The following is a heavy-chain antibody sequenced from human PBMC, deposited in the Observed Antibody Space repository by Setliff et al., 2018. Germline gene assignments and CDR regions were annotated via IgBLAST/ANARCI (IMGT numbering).Heavy chain of an antibody. D-gene: IGHD2-15*01. Sequence: SETLSLTCTVSGDTLSVYYWSWIRQPPGKGLEWIGYIHSSGRSNYNHTLKSXXXXSXXXXXXXXXXXXXXXXXXXTAVYYCARARYCSGGRYYWTWLDSWAQGTLVTVSS. CDR3: ARARYCSGGRYYWTWLDS. J-gene: IGHJ5*01. CDR2: IHSSGRS. V-gene: IGHV4-4*08. CDR1: GDTLSVYY.